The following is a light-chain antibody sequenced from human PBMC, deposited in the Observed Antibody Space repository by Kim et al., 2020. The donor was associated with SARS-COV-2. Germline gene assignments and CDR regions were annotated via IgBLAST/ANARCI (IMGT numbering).Light chain of an antibody. CDR2: QDT. CDR1: KLGDKY. V-gene: IGLV3-1*01. Sequence: SYELTQPPSVSVSPGQTATIACSGDKLGDKYASWYQKKTGQSPVLVIYQDTQRPSGIPERFSGSNSGNTATLTISGNQAIDEADYYCQAWDNSVIFGGGTQLTVL. CDR3: QAWDNSVI. J-gene: IGLJ2*01.